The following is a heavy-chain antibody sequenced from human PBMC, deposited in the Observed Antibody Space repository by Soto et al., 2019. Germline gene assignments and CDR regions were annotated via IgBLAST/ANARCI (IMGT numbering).Heavy chain of an antibody. V-gene: IGHV4-30-2*01. D-gene: IGHD2-21*02. J-gene: IGHJ3*02. Sequence: QLQLQGSGSRLVKPSQTLSLTCAVSGGSISSGGYSWSWIRQPPGKGLEWIGYIYQSGSTYYNPSLKSRVTISIDRSKNQFSLKLSSVTAADTAVYYCARSLAYCGGDCLDAFDIWGQGTMVTVSS. CDR2: IYQSGST. CDR3: ARSLAYCGGDCLDAFDI. CDR1: GGSISSGGYS.